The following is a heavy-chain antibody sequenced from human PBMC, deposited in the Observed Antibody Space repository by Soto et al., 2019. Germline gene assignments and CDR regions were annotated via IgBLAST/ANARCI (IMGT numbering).Heavy chain of an antibody. Sequence: PGESLKIFCKGSGYSFTSYWISWVRQMPGKGLEWMGRIDPSDSYTNYSPSFQGHVTISADKSISTAYLQWSSLKASDTAMYYCARRRVVPAAIGVRYYYYGMDVWGQGTTVTVSS. D-gene: IGHD2-2*02. CDR2: IDPSDSYT. CDR3: ARRRVVPAAIGVRYYYYGMDV. CDR1: GYSFTSYW. J-gene: IGHJ6*02. V-gene: IGHV5-10-1*01.